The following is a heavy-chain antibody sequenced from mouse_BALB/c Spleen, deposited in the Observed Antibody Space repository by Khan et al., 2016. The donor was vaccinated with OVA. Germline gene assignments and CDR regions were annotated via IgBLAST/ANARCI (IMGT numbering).Heavy chain of an antibody. Sequence: VRLQQSGTELVRPGASVKLSCKASGFTITDYYIHWVTQRPEQGLEWIGWIDPDNGDTVYDPKFQGKARLTADTSSNTAYLQLISLTSEDTAVYYCARDGYSPWFAYWGQGTLVTVSA. CDR3: ARDGYSPWFAY. CDR1: GFTITDYY. D-gene: IGHD2-3*01. CDR2: IDPDNGDT. J-gene: IGHJ3*01. V-gene: IGHV14-1*02.